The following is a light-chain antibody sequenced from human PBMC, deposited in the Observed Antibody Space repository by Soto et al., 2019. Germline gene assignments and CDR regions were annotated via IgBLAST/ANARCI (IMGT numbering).Light chain of an antibody. V-gene: IGLV2-14*01. J-gene: IGLJ2*01. CDR3: SSYISSTTLVV. CDR1: SSDIGAYDY. CDR2: EVS. Sequence: QSALTQPASLSGSPGQSITISCTGTSSDIGAYDYVSWFQQHPGKAPKLMIYEVSNRPSGVSNRFSGSKSGSTASLTISGLQAEDEADYFCSSYISSTTLVVFGGGTKLTVL.